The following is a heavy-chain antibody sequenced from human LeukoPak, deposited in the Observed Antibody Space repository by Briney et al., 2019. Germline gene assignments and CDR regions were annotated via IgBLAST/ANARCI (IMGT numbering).Heavy chain of an antibody. CDR2: ISYIGST. Sequence: SETLSLTCAVSADSFSSHYWTWIRQPPGKGLEWIGYISYIGSTNYNPSLKSRVPISIDTSKNQFSLKMSSVTAADTAVYYCARDLVTVTKGFDIWGQGTMVSVSS. CDR1: ADSFSSHY. J-gene: IGHJ3*02. D-gene: IGHD4-17*01. CDR3: ARDLVTVTKGFDI. V-gene: IGHV4-59*11.